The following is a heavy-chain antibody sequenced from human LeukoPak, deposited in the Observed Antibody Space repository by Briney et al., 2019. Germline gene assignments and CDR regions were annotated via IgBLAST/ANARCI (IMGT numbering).Heavy chain of an antibody. J-gene: IGHJ4*02. Sequence: GGSLRLSCAASGFTFSSYWMSWVRQAPGKGLEWVANIKQDGSEKYYVDSVTGRFTISRDNAKNSLYLQMNSLRAEDTAVYYCATSDVTLWSGYCAYWGQGTLVTVSS. CDR1: GFTFSSYW. CDR3: ATSDVTLWSGYCAY. CDR2: IKQDGSEK. D-gene: IGHD3-3*01. V-gene: IGHV3-7*01.